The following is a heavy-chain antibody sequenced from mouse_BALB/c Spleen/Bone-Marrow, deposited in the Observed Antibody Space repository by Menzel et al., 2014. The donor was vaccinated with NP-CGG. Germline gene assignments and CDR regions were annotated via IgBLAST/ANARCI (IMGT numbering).Heavy chain of an antibody. D-gene: IGHD2-4*01. CDR3: ARDSFLITRALDY. Sequence: VQLQESGPGLVAPSQSLSITCTVSGFSLTGYGVSWVRHPPGKGLEWLGMIWGDGSTDYNSALKSRLSINKDNSKSQVFLKMNSLQTDDTARYYCARDSFLITRALDYWGQGTSVTVSS. J-gene: IGHJ4*01. CDR1: GFSLTGYG. V-gene: IGHV2-6-7*01. CDR2: IWGDGST.